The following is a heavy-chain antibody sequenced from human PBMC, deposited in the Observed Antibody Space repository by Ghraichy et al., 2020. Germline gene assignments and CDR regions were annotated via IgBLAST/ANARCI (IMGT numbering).Heavy chain of an antibody. Sequence: SQTHSLTCTVSGGSVSSGSYYWSWIRQPPGKGLEWIGYIYYSGSTNYNPSLKSRVTISVDTSKNQFSLKLSSVTAADTAVYYCARDGPDDYWGQGTLVTVSS. V-gene: IGHV4-61*01. J-gene: IGHJ4*02. CDR3: ARDGPDDY. CDR2: IYYSGST. CDR1: GGSVSSGSYY.